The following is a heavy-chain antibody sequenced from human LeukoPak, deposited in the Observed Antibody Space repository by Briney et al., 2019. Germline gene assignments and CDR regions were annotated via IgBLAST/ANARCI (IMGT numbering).Heavy chain of an antibody. CDR2: ISAYNGNT. CDR3: ARAYPYYDFWSGNLVANYYYMDV. V-gene: IGHV1-18*04. CDR1: GYTFTGYY. D-gene: IGHD3-3*01. Sequence: GAAVKVSCKASGYTFTGYYMHWVRQAPGQGLEWMGWISAYNGNTNYAQKLQGRVTMTTDTSTSTAYMELRSLRSDDTAVYYCARAYPYYDFWSGNLVANYYYMDVWGKGTTVTVSS. J-gene: IGHJ6*03.